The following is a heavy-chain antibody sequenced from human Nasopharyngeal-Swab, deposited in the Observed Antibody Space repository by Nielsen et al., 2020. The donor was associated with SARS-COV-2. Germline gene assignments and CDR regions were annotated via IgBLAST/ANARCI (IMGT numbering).Heavy chain of an antibody. CDR2: INAGNGNT. D-gene: IGHD2-2*01. Sequence: ASVKVSCKASGYTFTSYAMHWVRQAPGQRLEWMGWINAGNGNTKYSQKFQGRVTITRDTSASTAYMELSSLRSEDTAVYYCATSIVVVPAAMRRLVYYYYYGMDVWGQGTTVTVSS. V-gene: IGHV1-3*01. CDR1: GYTFTSYA. CDR3: ATSIVVVPAAMRRLVYYYYYGMDV. J-gene: IGHJ6*02.